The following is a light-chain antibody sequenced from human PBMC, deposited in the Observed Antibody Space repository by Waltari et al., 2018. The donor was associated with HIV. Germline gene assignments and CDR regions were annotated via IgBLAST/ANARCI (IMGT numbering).Light chain of an antibody. J-gene: IGLJ2*01. V-gene: IGLV1-44*01. CDR3: AAWDDSLNGLV. CDR2: NNN. Sequence: QSILTQPPSTSGTPGQRVTISCSGSNSNIGSYPVNWYQQLPGTAPKLLVFNNNQRPSGVPDRFSGSKSGASASLAISGLQSEDEADYSCAAWDDSLNGLVFGGGTKLTVL. CDR1: NSNIGSYP.